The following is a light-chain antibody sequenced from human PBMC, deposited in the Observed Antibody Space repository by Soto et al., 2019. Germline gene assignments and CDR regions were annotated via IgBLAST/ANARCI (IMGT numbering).Light chain of an antibody. Sequence: QSALTQPHSVSGSPGQSVTISCTGTSSDVGGYNYVSWYQQHPGKAPKLMIYDVNKRPSGVPDRFSGSKSGNTASLTISGLQAADEADYYCCSYAGGWVFGGGTKVTVL. J-gene: IGLJ3*02. CDR1: SSDVGGYNY. CDR3: CSYAGGWV. CDR2: DVN. V-gene: IGLV2-11*01.